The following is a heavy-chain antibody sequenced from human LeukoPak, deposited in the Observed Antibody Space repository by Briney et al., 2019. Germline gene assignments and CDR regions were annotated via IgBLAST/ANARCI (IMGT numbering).Heavy chain of an antibody. CDR3: ARGPKYSSSWYGSYFDY. CDR1: GGSISSYY. J-gene: IGHJ4*02. CDR2: IYYSGST. V-gene: IGHV4-59*01. Sequence: SETLSLNCTVSGGSISSYYWSWIRQPPGKGLEWIGYIYYSGSTNYNPSLKSRVTISVDTSKNQFSLKLSSVTAADTAVYYCARGPKYSSSWYGSYFDYWGQGTLVTVSS. D-gene: IGHD6-13*01.